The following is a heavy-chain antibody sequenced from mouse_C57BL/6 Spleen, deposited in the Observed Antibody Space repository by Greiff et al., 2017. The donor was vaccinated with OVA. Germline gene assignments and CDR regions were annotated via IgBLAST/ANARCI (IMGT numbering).Heavy chain of an antibody. V-gene: IGHV1-26*01. CDR3: TSSNYWYFDV. J-gene: IGHJ1*03. CDR2: INPNNGGN. Sequence: EVQLQQSGPELVKPGASVKISCKASGYPFTDSYMNWVKQSHGKSLEWIGDINPNNGGNSYNQKFKGKTTMTVDKSSSTAYMKLRSLTSEDSAVYYCTSSNYWYFDVWGTGTTVTVSS. CDR1: GYPFTDSY. D-gene: IGHD2-5*01.